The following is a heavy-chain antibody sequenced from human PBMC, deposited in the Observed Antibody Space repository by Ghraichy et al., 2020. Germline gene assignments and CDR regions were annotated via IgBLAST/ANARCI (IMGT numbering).Heavy chain of an antibody. J-gene: IGHJ4*02. CDR3: ARDNPMVRGVDYYFDY. Sequence: GESLNISCAASGFTFSSYSMNWVRQAPGKGLEWVSSISSSSSYIYYADSVKGRFTISRDNAKNSLYLQMNSLRAEDTAVYYCARDNPMVRGVDYYFDYWGQGTLVTVSS. V-gene: IGHV3-21*01. D-gene: IGHD3-10*01. CDR2: ISSSSSYI. CDR1: GFTFSSYS.